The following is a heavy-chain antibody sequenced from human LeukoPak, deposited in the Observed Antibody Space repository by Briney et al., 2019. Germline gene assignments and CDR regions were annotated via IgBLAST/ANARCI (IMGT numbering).Heavy chain of an antibody. Sequence: GGSLRLSCAASGFTFSSYSMNWVRQAPGKGLEWVSSISSSSSYIYYADSVKGRFTISRDNAKNSLYQQMNSLRAEDTAVYYCARARIVGYYFDYWGQGTLVTVSS. CDR1: GFTFSSYS. J-gene: IGHJ4*02. CDR2: ISSSSSYI. CDR3: ARARIVGYYFDY. D-gene: IGHD2-21*01. V-gene: IGHV3-21*01.